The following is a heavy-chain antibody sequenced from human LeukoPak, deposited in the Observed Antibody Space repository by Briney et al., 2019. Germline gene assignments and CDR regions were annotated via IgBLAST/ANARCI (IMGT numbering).Heavy chain of an antibody. J-gene: IGHJ4*02. CDR1: DHTFKIYW. V-gene: IGHV5-51*01. Sequence: GESLKISCKESDHTFKIYWIAWVRQMPGRGLEWMGIIFLDDSQIEYNPSFQGQITISADKSVKTAYLQWDSLQTSDTALYYCATSTYSVAAHIDYWGQGTPVTVST. D-gene: IGHD2-21*01. CDR3: ATSTYSVAAHIDY. CDR2: IFLDDSQI.